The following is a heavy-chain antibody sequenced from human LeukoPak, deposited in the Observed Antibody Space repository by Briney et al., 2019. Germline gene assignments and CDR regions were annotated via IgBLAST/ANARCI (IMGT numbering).Heavy chain of an antibody. CDR2: ISYDGSNK. CDR3: ARSSHCSSTSCYLPFDY. Sequence: PGRSLRLSCAASGFTFSSYAMHWVRQAPGKGLEWVAVISYDGSNKYYADSVKGRFTISRDNSKNTLYLQMNSLRAGDTAVYYCARSSHCSSTSCYLPFDYWGQGTLVTVSS. J-gene: IGHJ4*02. CDR1: GFTFSSYA. D-gene: IGHD2-2*01. V-gene: IGHV3-30-3*01.